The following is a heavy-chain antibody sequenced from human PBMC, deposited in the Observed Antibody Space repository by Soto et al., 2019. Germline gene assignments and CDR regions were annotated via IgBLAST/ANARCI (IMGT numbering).Heavy chain of an antibody. CDR2: ISGSGGST. CDR1: GFTFSSYA. CDR3: AIVNPRTHCSGGGCYAPFDS. V-gene: IGHV3-23*01. D-gene: IGHD2-15*01. J-gene: IGHJ4*02. Sequence: EVQLLESGGGLVQPGGSLRLSCAASGFTFSSYAMSWVRQAPGKGLEWVSAISGSGGSTYYADSVKGRFTISRDNSKNTLYLQMNSRRAEDTAVYYCAIVNPRTHCSGGGCYAPFDSWGQGTLVTVSS.